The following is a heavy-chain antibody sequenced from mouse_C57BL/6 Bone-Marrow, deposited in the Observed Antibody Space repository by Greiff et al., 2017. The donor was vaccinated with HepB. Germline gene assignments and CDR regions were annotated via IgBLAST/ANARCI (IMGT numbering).Heavy chain of an antibody. Sequence: EVQRVESGGGLVQSGRSLRLSCATSGFTFSDFYMEWVRQAPGKGLEWIAASRNKANDYTTEYSASVKGRFIVSRDTSQSILYLQMNALRAEDTAIYYCARDEGTTGDAMDYWGQGTSVTVSS. J-gene: IGHJ4*01. CDR1: GFTFSDFY. CDR2: SRNKANDYTT. V-gene: IGHV7-1*01. CDR3: ARDEGTTGDAMDY. D-gene: IGHD1-1*01.